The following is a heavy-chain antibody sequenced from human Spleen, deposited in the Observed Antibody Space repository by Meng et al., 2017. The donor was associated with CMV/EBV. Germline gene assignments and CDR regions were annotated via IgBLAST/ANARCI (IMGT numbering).Heavy chain of an antibody. CDR2: IYYSGST. D-gene: IGHD3-9*01. CDR1: GGSVSSGSYY. Sequence: SETLSLTCTVSGGSVSSGSYYWSWIRQPPGKGLEWIGYIYYSGSTNYNPSLKSRVTISVDTSKNQFSLKLSSVTAADTAVYYCARELRYFDWLAVDYWGQGTLVTVSS. J-gene: IGHJ4*02. V-gene: IGHV4-61*01. CDR3: ARELRYFDWLAVDY.